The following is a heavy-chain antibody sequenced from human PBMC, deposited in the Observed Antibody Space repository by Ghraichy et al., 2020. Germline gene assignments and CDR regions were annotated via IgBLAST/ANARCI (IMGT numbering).Heavy chain of an antibody. J-gene: IGHJ6*02. CDR2: IGYDGSNK. CDR3: ARGWEMDV. D-gene: IGHD1-26*01. V-gene: IGHV3-33*01. Sequence: GESLNISCAASGFTFSSYGMHWVRQAPGKGLEWVAVIGYDGSNKYYADSVKGRFTISRDNSKNTLYLQMNSLRAEDTAVYYCARGWEMDVWGQGTTVTVSS. CDR1: GFTFSSYG.